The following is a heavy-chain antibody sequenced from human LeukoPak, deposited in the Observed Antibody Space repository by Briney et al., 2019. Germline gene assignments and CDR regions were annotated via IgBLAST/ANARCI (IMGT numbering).Heavy chain of an antibody. V-gene: IGHV3-30*04. Sequence: QPGRSLRLSCAASGFTFSSYAMHWVRQAPGKGLEWVAVISYDGSNKYYADSVKGRFTISRDNSKNTLYLQMNSLRAEDTAVYYCAKEYADSSGYYYGFDYWGQGTLVTVSS. CDR1: GFTFSSYA. CDR2: ISYDGSNK. CDR3: AKEYADSSGYYYGFDY. J-gene: IGHJ4*02. D-gene: IGHD3-22*01.